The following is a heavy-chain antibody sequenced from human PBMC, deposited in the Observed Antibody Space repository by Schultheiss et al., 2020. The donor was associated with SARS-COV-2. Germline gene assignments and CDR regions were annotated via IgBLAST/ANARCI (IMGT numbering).Heavy chain of an antibody. CDR1: GGSFSGYY. CDR2: IYYSGST. D-gene: IGHD2/OR15-2a*01. J-gene: IGHJ4*02. V-gene: IGHV4-59*01. Sequence: SETLSLTCAVYGGSFSGYYWSWIRQPPGKGLEWIGYIYYSGSTNYNPSLKSRVTISVDTSKNQFSLKLSSVTAADTAVYYCARVGSVLAPDYWGQGTLVTVSS. CDR3: ARVGSVLAPDY.